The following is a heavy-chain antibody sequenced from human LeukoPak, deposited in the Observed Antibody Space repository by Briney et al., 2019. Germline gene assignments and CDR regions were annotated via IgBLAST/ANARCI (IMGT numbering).Heavy chain of an antibody. D-gene: IGHD3-16*01. J-gene: IGHJ6*03. CDR1: GFTFDDYG. CDR2: IRGDGGST. CDR3: AKDGDPSYGGDYYHYYMDV. Sequence: TGGSLRLSCAASGFTFDDYGMHWVRQAPGKGLEWVSLIRGDGGSTYYTDSVKGRFTISRDNSKKSLYLQMNSLRTEDTALYYCAKDGDPSYGGDYYHYYMDVWGKGTTVTVSS. V-gene: IGHV3-43*02.